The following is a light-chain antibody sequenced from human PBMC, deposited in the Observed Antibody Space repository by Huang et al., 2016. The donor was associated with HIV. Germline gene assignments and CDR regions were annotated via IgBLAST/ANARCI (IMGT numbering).Light chain of an antibody. Sequence: EIVLTPSPDFQSVTPKEKVTITCRASQSIRTSLHWYQQKPGQSPKLLIKYASQSFSGVPSRFSGSGSGTDFTLTINSLEAEDAATFYCHQSHSFPFTFGPGTKVDFK. J-gene: IGKJ3*01. CDR3: HQSHSFPFT. CDR2: YAS. CDR1: QSIRTS. V-gene: IGKV6-21*01.